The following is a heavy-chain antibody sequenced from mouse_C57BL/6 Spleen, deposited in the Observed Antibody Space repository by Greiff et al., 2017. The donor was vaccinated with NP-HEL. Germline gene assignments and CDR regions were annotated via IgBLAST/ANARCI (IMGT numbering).Heavy chain of an antibody. CDR3: ARDGGSYGAMDY. V-gene: IGHV5-4*01. D-gene: IGHD1-1*02. Sequence: EVQGVESGGGLVKPGGSLKLSCAASGFTFSSYAMSWVRQTPEQRLEWVATISAGGSCTYYPDNVKGRFTISRDNAKTTLYLQMSILMSEDAAMYYCARDGGSYGAMDYWGQGTSVTVSS. CDR2: ISAGGSCT. J-gene: IGHJ4*01. CDR1: GFTFSSYA.